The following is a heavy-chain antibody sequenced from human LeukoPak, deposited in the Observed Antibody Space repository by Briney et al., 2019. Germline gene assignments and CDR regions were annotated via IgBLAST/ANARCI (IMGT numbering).Heavy chain of an antibody. Sequence: SETLSLTCAVYGGSFSGYYWGWIRQPPGKGLEWIGEINHSGSTNYNPSLKSRVTMSVDTSKNQFSLKLSSVTAADTAVYYCARLATYCSGGSCYWSHEYFQHWGQGTLVTVSS. J-gene: IGHJ1*01. CDR3: ARLATYCSGGSCYWSHEYFQH. D-gene: IGHD2-15*01. V-gene: IGHV4-34*01. CDR2: INHSGST. CDR1: GGSFSGYY.